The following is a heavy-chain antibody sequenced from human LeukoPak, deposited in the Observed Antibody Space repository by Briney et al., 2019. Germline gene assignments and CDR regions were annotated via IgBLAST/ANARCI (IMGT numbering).Heavy chain of an antibody. CDR3: ARGQLYYDSSGFDY. CDR1: GFTFSAYN. V-gene: IGHV3-21*01. Sequence: GGSLRLSCAASGFTFSAYNMNWVRQAPGKGLEWVSSISGSSSYIYYADSVKGRFTISRDNAKNSLYLQMNSLRAEDTAVYYCARGQLYYDSSGFDYWGQGTLVTVSS. J-gene: IGHJ4*02. CDR2: ISGSSSYI. D-gene: IGHD3-22*01.